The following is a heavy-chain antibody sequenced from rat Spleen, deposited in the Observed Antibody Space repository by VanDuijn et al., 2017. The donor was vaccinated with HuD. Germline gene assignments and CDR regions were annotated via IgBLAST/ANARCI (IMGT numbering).Heavy chain of an antibody. J-gene: IGHJ4*01. CDR3: ATPYYDGTYDYLYYVMDA. D-gene: IGHD1-12*02. V-gene: IGHV5-19*01. CDR1: GFTFSSYW. CDR2: ISPSGGST. Sequence: EVQLVESGGDLVQPGRSLKLSCVVSGFTFSSYWMYWIRQAPTKGLEWVASISPSGGSTYYRDSVKGRFTISRDNAKSTLYLQMDSLRSEDTATYYCATPYYDGTYDYLYYVMDAWGQGASVTVSS.